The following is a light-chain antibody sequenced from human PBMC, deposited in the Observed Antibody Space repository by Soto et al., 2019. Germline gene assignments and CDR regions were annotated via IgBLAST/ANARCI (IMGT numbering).Light chain of an antibody. Sequence: SALTQPASVSGSPGQSITISCTGTSSDVGGHNFVSWYPQHPGRAPKLMIYDVRNRPSGVSNRFSGSKSANTASLVISGLQAEDEADYYCSSYSSSDTLVFGGGTKLTVL. V-gene: IGLV2-14*03. CDR2: DVR. CDR3: SSYSSSDTLV. CDR1: SSDVGGHNF. J-gene: IGLJ2*01.